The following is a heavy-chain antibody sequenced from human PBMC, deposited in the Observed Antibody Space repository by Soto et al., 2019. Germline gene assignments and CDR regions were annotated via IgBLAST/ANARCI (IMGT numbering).Heavy chain of an antibody. CDR1: GFTFNYYW. J-gene: IGHJ3*01. CDR2: IQNDGSRT. V-gene: IGHV3-74*01. Sequence: EVQLVESEGGLVQRGGSLRLSCAASGFTFNYYWMHWVRQAPGQGLMWVAHIQNDGSRTTYADSVKGRFTISRGNAKDTMNLQMNSLRAEYTAGDYCARGNLGGFDLWGQGTTVTASS. CDR3: ARGNLGGFDL. D-gene: IGHD4-4*01.